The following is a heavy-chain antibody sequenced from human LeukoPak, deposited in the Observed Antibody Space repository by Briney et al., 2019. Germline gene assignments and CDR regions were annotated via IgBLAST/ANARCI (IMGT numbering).Heavy chain of an antibody. CDR3: ARVYYSNSYDYWYFDL. CDR1: GGSIRSYY. D-gene: IGHD6-13*01. CDR2: IYYSGST. V-gene: IGHV4-59*01. J-gene: IGHJ2*01. Sequence: SETLSLTCTVSGGSIRSYYWSWIRQPPGKGLEWIGYIYYSGSTNYNPSLKSRVTISVDTSKDQFSLKLSSVTAADTAVYYCARVYYSNSYDYWYFDLWGRGTLVTVSS.